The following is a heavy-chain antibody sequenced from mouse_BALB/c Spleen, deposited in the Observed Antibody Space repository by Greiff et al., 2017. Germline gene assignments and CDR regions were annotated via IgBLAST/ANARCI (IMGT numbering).Heavy chain of an antibody. CDR1: GYAFTNYL. V-gene: IGHV1-54*01. CDR3: ARSGYWGFDY. D-gene: IGHD2-3*01. CDR2: INPGSGGT. Sequence: VQLQQSGAELVRPGTSVKVSCKASGYAFTNYLIEWVKQRPGQGLEWIGVINPGSGGTNYNEKFKGKATLTADKSSSTAYMQLSSLTSDDSAVYFCARSGYWGFDYWGQGTTLTVSS. J-gene: IGHJ2*01.